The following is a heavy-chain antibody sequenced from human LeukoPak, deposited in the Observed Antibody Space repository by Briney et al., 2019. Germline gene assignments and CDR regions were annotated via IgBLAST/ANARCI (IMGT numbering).Heavy chain of an antibody. CDR1: GGSISSYY. J-gene: IGHJ5*02. CDR2: IYYSGST. Sequence: PSETLSLTCTVSGGSISSYYWSWIRQPPGKGLEWIGYIYYSGSTNYNPSLKSRVTISVDTSKNQFSLKLSSVTAADTAVYYCAREGAALVEGVWFDPWGQGTLVTVSS. V-gene: IGHV4-59*01. D-gene: IGHD2-15*01. CDR3: AREGAALVEGVWFDP.